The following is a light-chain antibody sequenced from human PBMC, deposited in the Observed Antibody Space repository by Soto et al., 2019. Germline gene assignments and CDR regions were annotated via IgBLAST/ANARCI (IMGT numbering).Light chain of an antibody. Sequence: QSVLTQPASVSGSPGQSITISCTGSSTDVGAYNYVSWYQQYPGQAPNLLIYEVSRRPSGFSHRFSGSKSVNTASLTISGLQAEDEAHYYCNSYTTMNTYVFGTGTKVTI. J-gene: IGLJ1*01. V-gene: IGLV2-14*01. CDR3: NSYTTMNTYV. CDR1: STDVGAYNY. CDR2: EVS.